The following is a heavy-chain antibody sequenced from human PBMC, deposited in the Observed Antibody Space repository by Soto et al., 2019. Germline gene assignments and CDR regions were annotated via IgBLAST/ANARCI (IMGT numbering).Heavy chain of an antibody. J-gene: IGHJ4*02. CDR3: ARADLGGNYFDY. V-gene: IGHV4-59*01. Sequence: QVQLQESGPGLVKPSETLSLTCTVSGGSISSYYWSWIRQPPGKGLEWIGYIYYNGNTNYNPSLKSRDTISVDPAQNPFSLKLSSVTAADTAVYYCARADLGGNYFDYWGQGTLVTVSS. D-gene: IGHD1-26*01. CDR2: IYYNGNT. CDR1: GGSISSYY.